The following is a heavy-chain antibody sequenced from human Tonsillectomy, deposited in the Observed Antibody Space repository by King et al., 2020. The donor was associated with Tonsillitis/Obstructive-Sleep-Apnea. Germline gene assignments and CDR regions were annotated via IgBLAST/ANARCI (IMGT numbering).Heavy chain of an antibody. Sequence: QLVQSGGGVVQPGRSLRLSCAASGFTFSSYGMHWVRQAPGKGLEWVAVIWYDGSNKYYADSVKGRSTISRDNSKNTLYLQMNSLRAEDTAVYYCARGGTVDWGDYWGQGTLVTVSS. CDR1: GFTFSSYG. D-gene: IGHD3/OR15-3a*01. V-gene: IGHV3-33*01. CDR2: IWYDGSNK. CDR3: ARGGTVDWGDY. J-gene: IGHJ4*02.